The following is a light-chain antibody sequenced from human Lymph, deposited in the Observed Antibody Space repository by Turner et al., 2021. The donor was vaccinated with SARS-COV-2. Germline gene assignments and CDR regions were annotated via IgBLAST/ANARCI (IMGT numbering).Light chain of an antibody. CDR1: SSNIGAGHD. V-gene: IGLV1-40*01. Sequence: QSVLTQPPSVSGAPGQRVTIPCTGSSSNIGAGHDVHGYQQLPGTAPKRLNIGNNNRPAGVPDRFSGSKSGTSASLAITGLQAEDEADYYCQSYDSSLSGYVFGTGTKVTVL. CDR3: QSYDSSLSGYV. J-gene: IGLJ1*01. CDR2: GNN.